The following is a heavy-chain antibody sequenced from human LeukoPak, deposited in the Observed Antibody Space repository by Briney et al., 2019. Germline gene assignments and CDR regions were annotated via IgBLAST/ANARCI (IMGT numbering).Heavy chain of an antibody. V-gene: IGHV4-34*01. Sequence: SETLSLTCAVYGGSFSGYYWSWIRQPPGKGLEWIGEINHSGSTNYNPSLKSRVTISVDTSKNQFSLKLSSVTAADTAVYYCARGQPRYCSSTSCYQPPYFDYWGQGTLVTVSS. J-gene: IGHJ4*02. CDR2: INHSGST. D-gene: IGHD2-2*01. CDR1: GGSFSGYY. CDR3: ARGQPRYCSSTSCYQPPYFDY.